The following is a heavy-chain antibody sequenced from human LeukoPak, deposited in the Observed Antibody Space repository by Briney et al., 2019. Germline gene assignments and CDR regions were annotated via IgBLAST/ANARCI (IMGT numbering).Heavy chain of an antibody. CDR3: ARDGNDDPSFDY. J-gene: IGHJ4*02. D-gene: IGHD1-1*01. Sequence: GGSLRLSCAASGFTFSTYGMSWVRQAPGRGLEWVSIVGDSGSTHYADSVKGRFTISRDNSKNTLYLQMNSLRAEDTAVYYCARDGNDDPSFDYWGQGTLVTVSS. CDR1: GFTFSTYG. CDR2: VGDSGST. V-gene: IGHV3-23*01.